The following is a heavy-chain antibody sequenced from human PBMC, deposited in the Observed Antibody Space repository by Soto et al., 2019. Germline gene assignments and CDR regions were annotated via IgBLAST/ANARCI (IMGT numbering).Heavy chain of an antibody. CDR2: IIPMYGTA. D-gene: IGHD6-6*01. J-gene: IGHJ6*02. Sequence: QVQLVQSGAEVKKPGSSVKVSCKASGGTFSSYAISWVRQAPGQGLEWMGGIIPMYGTANYAQKFQGRVTITADESTLTADMELSSLRSEDTAVYYCATGTAARYYYYGMDVWGQGTTVTVSS. V-gene: IGHV1-69*01. CDR3: ATGTAARYYYYGMDV. CDR1: GGTFSSYA.